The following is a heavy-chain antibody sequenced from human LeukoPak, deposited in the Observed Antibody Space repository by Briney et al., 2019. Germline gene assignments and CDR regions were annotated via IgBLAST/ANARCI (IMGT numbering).Heavy chain of an antibody. CDR1: GFTFSTYA. Sequence: PGASLRLSCAASGFTFSTYAMNWVRRAPGKGLQWVSGFSGGGYTYYADSVKGRFTISRDNSKNTQYLQMNSLRAEDTAVYYCAKGVDYDILTGSDYWGQGTLVTVSS. V-gene: IGHV3-23*01. CDR3: AKGVDYDILTGSDY. J-gene: IGHJ4*02. CDR2: FSGGGYT. D-gene: IGHD3-9*01.